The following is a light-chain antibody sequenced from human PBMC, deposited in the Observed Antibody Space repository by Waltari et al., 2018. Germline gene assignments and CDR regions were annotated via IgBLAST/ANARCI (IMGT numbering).Light chain of an antibody. CDR1: QSILSSSNTKQY. V-gene: IGKV4-1*01. Sequence: DIVMTQSPDSLAVSVGERATIHCNSSQSILSSSNTKQYLAWYQQKPGQPPKLLIYWASVRGSGVPDRFSGSGSGTDFTLTITSLQADDVAVYYCQQYYTSPYTFGQGTKLEIK. CDR2: WAS. CDR3: QQYYTSPYT. J-gene: IGKJ2*01.